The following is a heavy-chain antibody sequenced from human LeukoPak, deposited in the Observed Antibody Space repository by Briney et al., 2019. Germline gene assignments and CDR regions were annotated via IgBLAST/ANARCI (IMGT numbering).Heavy chain of an antibody. CDR3: TRPWGI. CDR1: GFTFSEYW. CDR2: INGDGSDT. J-gene: IGHJ4*02. D-gene: IGHD3-16*01. V-gene: IGHV3-74*03. Sequence: GSLRLSCAASGFTFSEYWMHWVRLPPGRRLVWVARINGDGSDTTYADSVKGRFTISRDNAKNTVYLEMNILTAEDTAVYYCTRPWGIWGQGALVTVSS.